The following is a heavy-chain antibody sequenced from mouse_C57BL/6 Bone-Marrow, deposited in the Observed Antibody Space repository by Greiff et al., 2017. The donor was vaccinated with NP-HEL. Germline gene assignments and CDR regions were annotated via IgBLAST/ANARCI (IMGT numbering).Heavy chain of an antibody. D-gene: IGHD1-1*01. V-gene: IGHV5-16*01. Sequence: EVKLMESEGGLVQPGSSMKLSCTASGFTFSDYYMAWVRQVPEKGLEWVANINYDGSSTYYLDSLKSRFIISRDNAKNILYLQISSLKSEDTATYYCARDCYLGYFDVWGTGTTVTVSS. CDR3: ARDCYLGYFDV. J-gene: IGHJ1*03. CDR2: INYDGSST. CDR1: GFTFSDYY.